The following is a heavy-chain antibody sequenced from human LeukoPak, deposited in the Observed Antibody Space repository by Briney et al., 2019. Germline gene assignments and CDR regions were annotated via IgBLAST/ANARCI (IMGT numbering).Heavy chain of an antibody. D-gene: IGHD3-3*01. CDR3: ARGRGGITIFGVAYYGMDV. Sequence: SETLSLTCAVYGGSFSGYYWSWIRQPPGKGLEWIGEINHSGSTNYNPSLKSRVTISVDTSKNQFSLKLSSVTAAGTAVYYCARGRGGITIFGVAYYGMDVWGQGTTVTVSS. V-gene: IGHV4-34*01. J-gene: IGHJ6*02. CDR1: GGSFSGYY. CDR2: INHSGST.